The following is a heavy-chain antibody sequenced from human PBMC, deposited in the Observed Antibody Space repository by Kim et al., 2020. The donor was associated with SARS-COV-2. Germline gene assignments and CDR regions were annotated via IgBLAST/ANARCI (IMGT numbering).Heavy chain of an antibody. CDR3: ARSSNWGRYYGMDV. Sequence: ARKFQGRVTITADESTSPAYMELSSLRSEDTAVYYCARSSNWGRYYGMDVWGHGTTVTVSS. D-gene: IGHD7-27*01. V-gene: IGHV1-69*01. J-gene: IGHJ6*02.